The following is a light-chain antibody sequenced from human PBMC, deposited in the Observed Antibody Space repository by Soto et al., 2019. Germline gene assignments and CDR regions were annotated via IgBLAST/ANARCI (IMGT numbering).Light chain of an antibody. Sequence: VVMTQSPATLSVSPGERATLSCRASETVATNLAWYQQKPGQAPRLLISGASTRAAGISDRFRGSGSGTEFTLTISSLRSEDSAIYYCQQYFEWPPMTFGQGTKVDIX. CDR3: QQYFEWPPMT. CDR1: ETVATN. J-gene: IGKJ1*01. CDR2: GAS. V-gene: IGKV3-15*01.